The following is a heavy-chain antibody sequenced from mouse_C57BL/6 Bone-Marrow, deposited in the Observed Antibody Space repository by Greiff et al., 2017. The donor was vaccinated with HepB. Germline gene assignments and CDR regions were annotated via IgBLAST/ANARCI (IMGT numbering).Heavy chain of an antibody. Sequence: QVQLQQSGAELVRPGTSVKMSCKASGYTFTNYWIGWAKQRPGHGLEWIGDIYPGGGYTNYNEKFKGKATLTADKSSSTAYMQFSSLTSEDSAIYYCARKTAQAFYYAMDYWGQGTSVTVSS. CDR2: IYPGGGYT. J-gene: IGHJ4*01. D-gene: IGHD3-2*02. CDR1: GYTFTNYW. CDR3: ARKTAQAFYYAMDY. V-gene: IGHV1-63*01.